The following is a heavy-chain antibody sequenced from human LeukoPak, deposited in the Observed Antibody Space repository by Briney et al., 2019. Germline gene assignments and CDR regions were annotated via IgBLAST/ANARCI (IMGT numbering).Heavy chain of an antibody. CDR2: ISYDGSNK. CDR3: AKDQWPYSSGWYGL. CDR1: GFTFSSYG. J-gene: IGHJ4*02. Sequence: PGGSLRLSCAASGFTFSSYGMHWVRQAPGKGLEWVAVISYDGSNKYYADSVKGRFTISRDNSKNTLYLQMNSLRAEDTAAYYCAKDQWPYSSGWYGLWGQGTLVTVSS. D-gene: IGHD6-19*01. V-gene: IGHV3-30*18.